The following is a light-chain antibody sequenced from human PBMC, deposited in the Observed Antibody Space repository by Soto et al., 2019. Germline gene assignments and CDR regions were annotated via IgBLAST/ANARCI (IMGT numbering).Light chain of an antibody. Sequence: IVMTQSPLSLPVTPGEPASISCRSSQSLLHSNGYNYLDWYLQKPGQSPQPLIYLGSNRASGVPDRFSGSGSGTDFTLKISRVEAEDVGIYYCMHALKTPYTLGQGPKVDLK. J-gene: IGKJ2*01. CDR2: LGS. V-gene: IGKV2-28*01. CDR3: MHALKTPYT. CDR1: QSLLHSNGYNY.